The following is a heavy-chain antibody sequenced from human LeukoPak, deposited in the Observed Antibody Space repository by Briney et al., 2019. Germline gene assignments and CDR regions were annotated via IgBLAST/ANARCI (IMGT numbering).Heavy chain of an antibody. CDR1: GHTFGEHY. J-gene: IGHJ5*02. V-gene: IGHV1-2*02. D-gene: IGHD1-14*01. CDR2: INPNSGGT. CDR3: ARVLLRTGIPEGFDP. Sequence: ASVKVSCKASGHTFGEHYMHSVRQTPREGLGWRGWINPNSGGTKYAQRFQGRVTMTRDTSISTAYMELRRLRSDDTAVYYCARVLLRTGIPEGFDPWGQGTLVTVSS.